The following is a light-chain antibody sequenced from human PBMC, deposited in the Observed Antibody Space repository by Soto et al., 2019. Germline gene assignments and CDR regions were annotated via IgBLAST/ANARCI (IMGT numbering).Light chain of an antibody. CDR1: SSDVGSYNL. CDR3: CSYAGSSTFVYV. Sequence: QSALTQPASVSGSPGQSITISCTGTSSDVGSYNLVSWYQQHPGKAPKLMIYEGSKRPSGVSNRFSGSKPGNTASLTISGLQAEDEADYYCCSYAGSSTFVYVFGTGTKVTVL. CDR2: EGS. J-gene: IGLJ1*01. V-gene: IGLV2-23*03.